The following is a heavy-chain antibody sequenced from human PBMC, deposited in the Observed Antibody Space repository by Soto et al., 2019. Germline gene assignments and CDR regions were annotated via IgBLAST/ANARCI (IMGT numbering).Heavy chain of an antibody. D-gene: IGHD5-18*01. Sequence: PGGSLRLSCAVSGVTLTNVWMNWVRQAPGKGPEWVGRIKSKNDGGTTDYAAPVKGRFTISRDDSENTLYLQMNSLKTEDTAVYYCSHGYYQYFDSWGQGT. CDR2: IKSKNDGGTT. J-gene: IGHJ4*02. CDR3: SHGYYQYFDS. CDR1: GVTLTNVW. V-gene: IGHV3-15*07.